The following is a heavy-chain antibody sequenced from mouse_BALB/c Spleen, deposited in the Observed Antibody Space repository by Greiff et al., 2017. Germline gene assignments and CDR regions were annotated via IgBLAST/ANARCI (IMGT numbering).Heavy chain of an antibody. CDR3: ARKNAYSGAMDY. CDR2: IYPYNGGT. J-gene: IGHJ4*01. CDR1: GYTFTDYN. Sequence: EVQLQQSGPELVKPGASVKISCKASGYTFTDYNMHWVKQSHGKSLEWIGYIYPYNGGTGYNQKFKSKATLTVDNSSSTAYMELRSLTSEDSAVYYCARKNAYSGAMDYWGQGTSVTVSS. V-gene: IGHV1S29*02. D-gene: IGHD5-2*01.